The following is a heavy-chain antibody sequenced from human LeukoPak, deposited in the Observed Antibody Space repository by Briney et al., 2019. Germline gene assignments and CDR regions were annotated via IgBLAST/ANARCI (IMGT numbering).Heavy chain of an antibody. D-gene: IGHD2-2*01. J-gene: IGHJ4*02. CDR3: ARDSARYDIVVAPAAKGLFDY. V-gene: IGHV3-33*01. Sequence: GGSLRLSCAASGFTFSSYGMHWVRQAPGKGLEWVAVIWYDGSNKYYADSVKGRFTISRDNSKNTLYLQMNSLRAEDTAVYYCARDSARYDIVVAPAAKGLFDYWGQGTLVTVSS. CDR2: IWYDGSNK. CDR1: GFTFSSYG.